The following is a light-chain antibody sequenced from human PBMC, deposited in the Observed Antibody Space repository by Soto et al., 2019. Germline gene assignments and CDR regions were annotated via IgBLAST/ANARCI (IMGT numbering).Light chain of an antibody. J-gene: IGKJ5*01. Sequence: KQTPLSLPVTPGEPASISCRSSQSLLDSDDGDTHLDWYLQKPGQSPQLLIYEVSTRVSGVPDRFSGSGSGTDFTLEISRVETDDVGIYYCMQSTQPLPTFGQGTRLETK. CDR2: EVS. CDR3: MQSTQPLPT. V-gene: IGKV2-40*01. CDR1: QSLLDSDDGDTH.